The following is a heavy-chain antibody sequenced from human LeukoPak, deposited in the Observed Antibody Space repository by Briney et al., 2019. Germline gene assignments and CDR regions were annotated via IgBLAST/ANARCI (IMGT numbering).Heavy chain of an antibody. V-gene: IGHV5-51*01. D-gene: IGHD2-15*01. CDR1: GCIFTSYW. CDR2: IYPGDSDT. J-gene: IGHJ4*02. Sequence: GGSLQISCKGSGCIFTSYWIGWVRQLPGKGLEGMGIIYPGDSDTRYRPSFQGQVTISADKSISTAYLQWSSLKASDTAMYYCARHSGCSGGSCPFDYWGQGTLVTVSS. CDR3: ARHSGCSGGSCPFDY.